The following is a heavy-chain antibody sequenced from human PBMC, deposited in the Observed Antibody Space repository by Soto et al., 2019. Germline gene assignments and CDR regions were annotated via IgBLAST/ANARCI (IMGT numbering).Heavy chain of an antibody. CDR2: INHSGST. D-gene: IGHD3-3*01. V-gene: IGHV4-34*01. CDR3: ARGPFWSGYYLMG. CDR1: GGSFSGYY. J-gene: IGHJ4*02. Sequence: SETLSLTCAVYGGSFSGYYWSWIRQPPGKGLEWIGEINHSGSTNYNPSLKSRVTISVDTSKNQFSLKLSSVTAADTAVYYCARGPFWSGYYLMGWGQGTLVTVSS.